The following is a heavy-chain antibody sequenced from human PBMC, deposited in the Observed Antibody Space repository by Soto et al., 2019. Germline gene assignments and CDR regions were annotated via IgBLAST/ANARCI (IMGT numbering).Heavy chain of an antibody. J-gene: IGHJ6*02. CDR1: GFTFRSYG. CDR2: ITGNAGST. Sequence: PGGSLRLSCAASGFTFRSYGMNWVRQAPGKGLEWVSGITGNAGSTFYADSAKGRFTISRDKNTVYLQMNSLRADDTAVYYCAKDHFSSGWYSDYYCGVEVWGQGTRVTVSS. D-gene: IGHD3-3*02. V-gene: IGHV3-23*01. CDR3: AKDHFSSGWYSDYYCGVEV.